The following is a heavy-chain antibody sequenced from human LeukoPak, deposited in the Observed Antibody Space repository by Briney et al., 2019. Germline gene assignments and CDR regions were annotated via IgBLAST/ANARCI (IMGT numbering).Heavy chain of an antibody. CDR3: ATYDFWSGCLGGMDV. CDR1: GYTFTGYY. D-gene: IGHD3-3*01. J-gene: IGHJ6*02. Sequence: ASVKVSCKASGYTFTGYYIHWVRQAPGQGLEWMGWINPKSGETNYTQKFQGRFTLTRDTSISTAYMDLSRLRPDDTAAYYCATYDFWSGCLGGMDVWGQGTTVTVSS. V-gene: IGHV1-2*02. CDR2: INPKSGET.